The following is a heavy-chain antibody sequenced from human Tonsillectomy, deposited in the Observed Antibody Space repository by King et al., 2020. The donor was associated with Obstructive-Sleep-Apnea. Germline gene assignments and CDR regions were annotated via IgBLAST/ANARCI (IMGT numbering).Heavy chain of an antibody. CDR3: AGAIAAAGTGYAFDI. V-gene: IGHV4-39*07. Sequence: QLQESGPGLVKPSETLFLTCTVSGGSISSSSYYWGWIRQPPGKGLEWIGTSYYSGSTYHNSSLKSRVTISVDTYKNQFSLKLSSVTAADPSVYYCAGAIAAAGTGYAFDIWGQGTMATVSS. CDR1: GGSISSSSYY. D-gene: IGHD6-13*01. J-gene: IGHJ3*02. CDR2: SYYSGST.